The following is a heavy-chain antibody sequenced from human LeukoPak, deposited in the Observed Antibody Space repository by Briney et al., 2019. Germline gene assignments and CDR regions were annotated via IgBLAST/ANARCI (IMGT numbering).Heavy chain of an antibody. CDR1: GGSISSSSYY. CDR2: IYYSGST. CDR3: ARDLLKTAWPDYYDSSGWNYFDY. Sequence: SETLSFTCTVSGGSISSSSYYWGSLRQPPGKGLGWNGSIYYSGSTYYYPSLKSLVSISVDTSKNHFSLKLSSVTAEDTAVYYCARDLLKTAWPDYYDSSGWNYFDYWGQGTLVTVSS. J-gene: IGHJ4*02. D-gene: IGHD3-22*01. V-gene: IGHV4-39*07.